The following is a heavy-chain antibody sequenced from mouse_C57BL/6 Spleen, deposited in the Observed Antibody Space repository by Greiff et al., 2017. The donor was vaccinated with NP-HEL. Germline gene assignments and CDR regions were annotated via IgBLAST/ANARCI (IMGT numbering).Heavy chain of an antibody. CDR2: IDPSDSYT. D-gene: IGHD1-1*01. Sequence: QVQLKQPGAELVRPGTSVKLSCKASGYTFTSYWMHWVKQRPGQGLEWIGVIDPSDSYTNYNQKFKGKATLTVDTSSSTAYMQLSSLTSEDSAVYYCARWEDYGSSSYYAMDYWGQGTSVTVSS. V-gene: IGHV1-59*01. CDR3: ARWEDYGSSSYYAMDY. CDR1: GYTFTSYW. J-gene: IGHJ4*01.